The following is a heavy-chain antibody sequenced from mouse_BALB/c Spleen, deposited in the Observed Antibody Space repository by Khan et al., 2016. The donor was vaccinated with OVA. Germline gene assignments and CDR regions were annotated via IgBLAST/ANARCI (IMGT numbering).Heavy chain of an antibody. CDR2: IWAGGST. CDR3: SGSKYLARY. V-gene: IGHV2-9*02. CDR1: GYSLTRCG. D-gene: IGHD3-3*01. Sequence: QVQLNQSGPGLVAPSQCLSITCTVYGYSLTRCGVHWFRQPPGKGIEWLGLIWAGGSTNYNWALMSRLSISIHNSKSLVFLIMYSLQTADTAFYYCSGSKYLARYWGQGTTLTVSS. J-gene: IGHJ2*01.